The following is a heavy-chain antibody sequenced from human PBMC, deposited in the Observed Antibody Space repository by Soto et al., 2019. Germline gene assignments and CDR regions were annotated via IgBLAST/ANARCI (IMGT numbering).Heavy chain of an antibody. CDR1: GFSFNSFN. CDR3: ARDLGLLKSMFDY. J-gene: IGHJ4*02. Sequence: DVQLVESGGGLGKPGGSLRLSCLASGFSFNSFNMNWIRRAPGRGLEWVASISVSGDNIYYGDSMQGRFTISRDNSKRSVFLDLNSLRVEDTAVYYCARDLGLLKSMFDYWGQGTLVTVSS. V-gene: IGHV3-21*01. D-gene: IGHD2-8*01. CDR2: ISVSGDNI.